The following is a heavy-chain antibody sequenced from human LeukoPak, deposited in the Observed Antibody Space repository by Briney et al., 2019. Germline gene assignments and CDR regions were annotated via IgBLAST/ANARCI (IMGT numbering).Heavy chain of an antibody. Sequence: ASVKVSCKASGYTFTSYDINWVRQATGQGLEWMGWMNPNSGNTGYAQKFQGRVTITRNTSISTAYMELSSLRSEDTAVYYCARGPGVGYGDYGSSHYYYYMDVWAKGPRSPSP. J-gene: IGHJ6*03. V-gene: IGHV1-8*03. D-gene: IGHD4-17*01. CDR2: MNPNSGNT. CDR3: ARGPGVGYGDYGSSHYYYYMDV. CDR1: GYTFTSYD.